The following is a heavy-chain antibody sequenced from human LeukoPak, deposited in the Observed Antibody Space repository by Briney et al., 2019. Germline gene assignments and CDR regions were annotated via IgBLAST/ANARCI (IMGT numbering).Heavy chain of an antibody. J-gene: IGHJ6*03. CDR2: IKHDGSEK. V-gene: IGHV3-7*01. CDR3: ARSGRGVDSFYFYMDV. Sequence: GGSLRLSCAASTFTFSNYWMNWVRQAPGKGLEWVATIKHDGSEKHYVDSVEGRFTISRDNAMNSLYLQMNSLRAEDTAVYYCARSGRGVDSFYFYMDVWGKGTTVTVSS. CDR1: TFTFSNYW. D-gene: IGHD3-10*01.